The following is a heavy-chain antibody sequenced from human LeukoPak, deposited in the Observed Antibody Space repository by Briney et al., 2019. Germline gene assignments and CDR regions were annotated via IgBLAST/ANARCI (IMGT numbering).Heavy chain of an antibody. V-gene: IGHV3-48*01. Sequence: GGSLRLSCAASGFIFSSYSMSWVRQAPGEGLDWISYISSDSSSIYYADSVKGRFTISRDNADNSLYLQMNSLRAEDTAVYYCATDDYDNSGQHYWGQGTLVTVSS. CDR2: ISSDSSSI. D-gene: IGHD3-22*01. CDR1: GFIFSSYS. CDR3: ATDDYDNSGQHY. J-gene: IGHJ4*02.